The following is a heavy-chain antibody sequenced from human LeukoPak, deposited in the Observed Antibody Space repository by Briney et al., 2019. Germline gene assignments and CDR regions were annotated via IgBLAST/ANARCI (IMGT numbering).Heavy chain of an antibody. CDR2: IYYSGST. D-gene: IGHD5-24*01. J-gene: IGHJ3*02. V-gene: IGHV4-59*08. CDR1: GGSISSYY. Sequence: SETLSLTCTVSGGSISSYYWSWIRQPPGKGLEWIGYIYYSGSTNYNPSLKSRVTISVDTSKNQFSLKLSSVTAADTAVYYCAVCSRDGYNSWAFDIWGQGTMVTVSS. CDR3: AVCSRDGYNSWAFDI.